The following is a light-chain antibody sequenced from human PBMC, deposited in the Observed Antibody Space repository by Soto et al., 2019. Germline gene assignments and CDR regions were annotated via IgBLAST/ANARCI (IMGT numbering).Light chain of an antibody. V-gene: IGLV2-14*03. Sequence: QSALTQPASVSGSPGQSITISCPGTSSDVGYYTHVSWYQQHPGKAPKLMIYDVTNRPAGVSNRFFGSKSGNTASLTISGLQAEDEADYYCSSYASSSTYVFGTGTKVTVL. J-gene: IGLJ1*01. CDR3: SSYASSSTYV. CDR2: DVT. CDR1: SSDVGYYTH.